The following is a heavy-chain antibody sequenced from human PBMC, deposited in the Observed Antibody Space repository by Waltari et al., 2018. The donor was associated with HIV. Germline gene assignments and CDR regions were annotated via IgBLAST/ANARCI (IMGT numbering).Heavy chain of an antibody. CDR3: ARGHTPGGSYRYRDHNWFDP. CDR1: GASISAPHC. V-gene: IGHV4-4*02. Sequence: QVHLQESGPGLVKPSGTLSRTCAVSGASISAPHCGRWVRQSPGKGLEWVGEMSHSGDTNYNPSLESRVTLPRVESENQLPLKVTSVTAADTARYYCARGHTPGGSYRYRDHNWFDPGGQGTLVTVSS. J-gene: IGHJ5*02. D-gene: IGHD1-26*01. CDR2: MSHSGDT.